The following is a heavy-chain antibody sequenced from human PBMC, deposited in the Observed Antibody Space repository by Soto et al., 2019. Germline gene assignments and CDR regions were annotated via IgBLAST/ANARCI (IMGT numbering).Heavy chain of an antibody. CDR3: ARWGTRGGLDV. V-gene: IGHV3-33*05. CDR1: GFTFRSYV. CDR2: TSYDGSNN. D-gene: IGHD3-16*01. Sequence: QVQLVESGGGVVQPGTSLRLSCVGSGFTFRSYVIHWVRQAPGKGLEWVALTSYDGSNNFYGDSVKGRFTNSRHNSRNTVELQMDSLRFEDTALYYCARWGTRGGLDVWGQGTLVSVSS. J-gene: IGHJ4*02.